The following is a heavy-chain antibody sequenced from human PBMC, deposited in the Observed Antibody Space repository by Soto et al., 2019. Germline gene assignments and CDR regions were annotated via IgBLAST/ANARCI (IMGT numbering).Heavy chain of an antibody. V-gene: IGHV4-39*01. J-gene: IGHJ4*02. D-gene: IGHD6-13*01. CDR3: ARRGNISLYGY. CDR2: IYYSGST. Sequence: PSQTLSLTCTVSGGSISSSSYYWGWIRQPPGKGLEWIGSIYYSGSTYYNPSLKSRVTISVDTSKNQFSLKLSSVTAADTAVYYCARRGNISLYGYWGQGTLVTVSS. CDR1: GGSISSSSYY.